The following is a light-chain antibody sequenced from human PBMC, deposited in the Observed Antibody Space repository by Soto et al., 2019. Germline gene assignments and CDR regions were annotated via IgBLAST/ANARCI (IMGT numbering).Light chain of an antibody. J-gene: IGLJ1*01. CDR2: DVS. V-gene: IGLV2-14*01. CDR3: SSYTSSSTPYV. Sequence: QSVLTQPASVSGSPGQSITISCTGTSSDVGGYNYVSWYQQHPGKAPKLMIYDVSNRPSGVSNRFSGSKPGNTASLTISGLQAEDEADYYCSSYTSSSTPYVFGTGTQLTVL. CDR1: SSDVGGYNY.